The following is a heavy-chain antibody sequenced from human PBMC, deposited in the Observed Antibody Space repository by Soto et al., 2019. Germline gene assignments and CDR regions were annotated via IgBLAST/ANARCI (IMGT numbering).Heavy chain of an antibody. CDR2: ISDDGSNT. CDR1: GFTFSRHT. CDR3: AREVYYVFWSGFNTHPYYFDD. V-gene: IGHV3-30-3*01. J-gene: IGHJ4*02. D-gene: IGHD3-3*01. Sequence: QVQLVESGGGVVQPGRSLRLSCAASGFTFSRHTMHWVRQAPGKGLEWVAAISDDGSNTYYADSVKGRFTISRDNSKNTLYLPLDSLISEDTAVQHCAREVYYVFWSGFNTHPYYFDDWGQGTLVTVSS.